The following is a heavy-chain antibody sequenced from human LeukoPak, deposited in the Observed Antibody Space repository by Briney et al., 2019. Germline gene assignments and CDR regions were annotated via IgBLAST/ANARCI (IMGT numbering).Heavy chain of an antibody. J-gene: IGHJ5*02. CDR3: AKDMSSSWYEEKWFDP. V-gene: IGHV3-9*01. CDR1: GFTFDDYA. CDR2: ISWNSGSI. Sequence: GRSLRLSCAASGFTFDDYAMHWVRQAPGKGLEWVSGISWNSGSIGYADSVKGRFTISRDNAKNSLYLQMNSLRAEDTALYYCAKDMSSSWYEEKWFDPWGQGTLVTVSS. D-gene: IGHD6-13*01.